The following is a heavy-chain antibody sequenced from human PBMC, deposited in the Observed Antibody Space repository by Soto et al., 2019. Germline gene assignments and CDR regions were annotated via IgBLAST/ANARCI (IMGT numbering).Heavy chain of an antibody. CDR2: VYSSGST. CDR1: GGSITTYY. D-gene: IGHD1-7*01. J-gene: IGHJ4*02. V-gene: IGHV4-59*01. Sequence: SETLSLTCTVSGGSITTYYWSWIRQPPGKGLEWIGYVYSSGSTDYNPSLKSRVTISVDTSNNQFSLKLSSVTTADTAVYYCARSTWNYYPYWGQGTLVTVSS. CDR3: ARSTWNYYPY.